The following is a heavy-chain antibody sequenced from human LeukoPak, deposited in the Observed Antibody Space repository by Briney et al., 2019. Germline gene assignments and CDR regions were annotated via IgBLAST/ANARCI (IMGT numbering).Heavy chain of an antibody. CDR1: GFTFSSYG. D-gene: IGHD6-19*01. CDR2: IWYDGSNK. CDR3: ARAPYSSGWYVDY. J-gene: IGHJ4*02. Sequence: GGFLRLSCAASGFTFSSYGMHWVRQAPGKGLEWVAVIWYDGSNKYYADSVKGRFTISRDNSKNTLYLQMNSLRAEDTAVYYCARAPYSSGWYVDYWGQGTLVTVSS. V-gene: IGHV3-33*01.